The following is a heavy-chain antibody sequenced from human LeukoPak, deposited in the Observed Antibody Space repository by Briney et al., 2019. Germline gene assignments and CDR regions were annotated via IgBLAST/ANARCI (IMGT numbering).Heavy chain of an antibody. CDR1: GGSISTYY. CDR2: IYYSGST. V-gene: IGHV4-59*08. J-gene: IGHJ3*02. D-gene: IGHD7-27*01. Sequence: SETLSLTCTVSGGSISTYYWSWIRQPPGKGLEWIGYIYYSGSTNYNPSLRSRVTISVDTSKSQFSLKLSSVTAADTAVYYCARAELGSDDAFDIWGQGTMVTVSS. CDR3: ARAELGSDDAFDI.